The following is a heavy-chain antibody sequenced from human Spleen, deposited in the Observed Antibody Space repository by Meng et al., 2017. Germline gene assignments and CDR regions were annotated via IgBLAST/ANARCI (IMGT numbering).Heavy chain of an antibody. Sequence: ASVKVSCKPSGYNFPDYWLHWVRRAPGQGLEWMGRINPKSGDTHYAQKFQARVTMTGDTSISTAYMELSGLRSDDTAMYYCVRDEDISAAGKLFGDYWGQGTLVTVSS. J-gene: IGHJ4*02. CDR1: GYNFPDYW. V-gene: IGHV1-2*06. CDR2: INPKSGDT. D-gene: IGHD6-13*01. CDR3: VRDEDISAAGKLFGDY.